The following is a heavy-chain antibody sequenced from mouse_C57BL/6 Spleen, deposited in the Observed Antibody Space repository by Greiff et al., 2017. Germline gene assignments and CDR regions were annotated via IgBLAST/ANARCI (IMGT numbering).Heavy chain of an antibody. V-gene: IGHV1-80*01. D-gene: IGHD3-2*02. CDR1: GYAFSSYW. CDR2: IYPGDGDT. Sequence: VQLQQSGAELVKPGASVKISCKASGYAFSSYWMNWVKQRPGKGLEWIGQIYPGDGDTNYNGKFKGKATLTADKYSSTAYMQLSSLTSEDSAVYFCARLDSSEAWFAYWGQGTLVTVSA. CDR3: ARLDSSEAWFAY. J-gene: IGHJ3*01.